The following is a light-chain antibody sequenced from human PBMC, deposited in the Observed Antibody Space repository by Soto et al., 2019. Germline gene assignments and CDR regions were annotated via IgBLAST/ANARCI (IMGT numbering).Light chain of an antibody. CDR3: QSYDSSLSAYVV. Sequence: QSVLTQAPSESGAPGQRVTISCTGSSSNIGAGYDVHWYQQLPGTAPKLLIYGNSNRPSGVPDRFSGSKSGTSASLAITGLQAEDEADYYCQSYDSSLSAYVVFGGGTKLTVL. V-gene: IGLV1-40*01. J-gene: IGLJ2*01. CDR1: SSNIGAGYD. CDR2: GNS.